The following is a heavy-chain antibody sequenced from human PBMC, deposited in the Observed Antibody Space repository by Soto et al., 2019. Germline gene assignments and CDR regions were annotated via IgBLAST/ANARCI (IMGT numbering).Heavy chain of an antibody. Sequence: QVQLVQSGAEVQKSGASVKVSCKPSGYSFSDYFIQWVRQAPGQGLEWVAWINPKTAATNYAKKFQGRVSLTWDTSSTTAYMELTRLRPDDTAVYYCARIKWGLNYYTGMDVWGQGTTVIVSS. J-gene: IGHJ6*02. V-gene: IGHV1-2*02. CDR2: INPKTAAT. CDR1: GYSFSDYF. D-gene: IGHD3-10*01. CDR3: ARIKWGLNYYTGMDV.